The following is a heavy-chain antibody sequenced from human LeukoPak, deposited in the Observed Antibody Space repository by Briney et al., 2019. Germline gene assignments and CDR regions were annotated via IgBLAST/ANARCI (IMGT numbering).Heavy chain of an antibody. CDR1: GYTFTSYD. V-gene: IGHV1-18*01. Sequence: GASVKVSCKASGYTFTSYDINWVRQAPGQGLEWMGWISAYNGNTNYAQRLQGRVTMTTDTSTSTAYMELRSLRSDDTAVYYCARERYSNYIDYWGQGTLVTVSS. J-gene: IGHJ4*02. D-gene: IGHD4-11*01. CDR2: ISAYNGNT. CDR3: ARERYSNYIDY.